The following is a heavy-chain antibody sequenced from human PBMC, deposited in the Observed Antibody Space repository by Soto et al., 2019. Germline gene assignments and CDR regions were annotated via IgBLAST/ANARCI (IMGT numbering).Heavy chain of an antibody. CDR2: IYYSGST. CDR1: GRSISRSSYY. V-gene: IGHV4-39*01. J-gene: IGHJ6*02. Sequence: SGTLSLTCTVGGRSISRSSYYWGWIRQAPGKGLEWIGSIYYSGSTYYNPSLKSRVTISVDTSKNQFSLKLSSVTAADTAVYYCTGGYSGYDPPLYYYYGMDVWGQGTTVT. D-gene: IGHD5-12*01. CDR3: TGGYSGYDPPLYYYYGMDV.